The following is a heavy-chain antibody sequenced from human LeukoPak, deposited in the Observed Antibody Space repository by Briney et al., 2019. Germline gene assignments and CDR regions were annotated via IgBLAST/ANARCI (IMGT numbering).Heavy chain of an antibody. J-gene: IGHJ4*02. CDR3: ASSITMIVVVITPAFDY. D-gene: IGHD3-22*01. CDR1: GFTFSSYS. CDR2: ISGSGGST. Sequence: PGGSLRLSCAASGFTFSSYSMNWVRQAPGKGLEWVSAISGSGGSTYYADSVKGRFTISRDNSKNTLYLQMNSLRAEGTAVYYCASSITMIVVVITPAFDYWGQGTLVTVSS. V-gene: IGHV3-23*01.